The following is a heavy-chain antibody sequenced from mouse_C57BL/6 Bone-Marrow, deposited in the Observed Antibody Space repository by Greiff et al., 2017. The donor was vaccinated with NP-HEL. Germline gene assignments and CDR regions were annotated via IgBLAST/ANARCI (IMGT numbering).Heavy chain of an antibody. Sequence: EVQLQQSGPELVKPGASVKISCKASGYTFTDYYMNWVKQSHGKSLEWIGDINPNNGGTSYNQKFKGKATLTVDKSSSTAYMQLRSLTSEDSAVYYCARCSSSTPWYFDVWGTGTTVTVSA. CDR1: GYTFTDYY. V-gene: IGHV1-26*01. CDR2: INPNNGGT. D-gene: IGHD1-1*01. J-gene: IGHJ1*03. CDR3: ARCSSSTPWYFDV.